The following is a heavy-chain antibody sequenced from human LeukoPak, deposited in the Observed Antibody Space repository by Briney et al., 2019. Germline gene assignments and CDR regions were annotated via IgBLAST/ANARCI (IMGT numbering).Heavy chain of an antibody. CDR1: GFTFSSYE. V-gene: IGHV3-48*03. Sequence: PGGSLRLSCAASGFTFSSYEMNRVRQAPGKGLEWVSYISSSGSTIYYADSVKGRFTISRDNAKNSLYLQMNSLRAEDTAVYYCARRLRRNYFDYWGQGTLVTVSS. J-gene: IGHJ4*02. CDR2: ISSSGSTI. D-gene: IGHD4-17*01. CDR3: ARRLRRNYFDY.